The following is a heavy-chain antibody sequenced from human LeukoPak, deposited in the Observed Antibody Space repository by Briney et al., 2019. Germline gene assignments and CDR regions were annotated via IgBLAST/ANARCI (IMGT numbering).Heavy chain of an antibody. V-gene: IGHV1-24*01. Sequence: ASVKVSCKASGYTFTSYGISWVRQAPGQGLEWMGGFDPEDGETIYAQKFQGRVTMTEDTSTDTAYMELSSLRSEDTAVYYCATELGAQWPYDQLNNIGAFDIWGQGTMVTVSS. CDR2: FDPEDGET. D-gene: IGHD6-19*01. J-gene: IGHJ3*02. CDR1: GYTFTSYG. CDR3: ATELGAQWPYDQLNNIGAFDI.